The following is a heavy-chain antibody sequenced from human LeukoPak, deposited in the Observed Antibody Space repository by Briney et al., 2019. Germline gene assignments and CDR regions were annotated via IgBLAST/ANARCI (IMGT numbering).Heavy chain of an antibody. D-gene: IGHD5-24*01. CDR1: GGSFSGYY. CDR2: INHSGST. J-gene: IGHJ4*02. CDR3: ARSKDGFNADY. V-gene: IGHV4-34*01. Sequence: KPSETLSLTCAVYGGSFSGYYWSWIRQPPGKGLEWIGEINHSGSTNYNPSLKSRVTISVDTSKNQFSLKLSSVTAADTAVYYCARSKDGFNADYWGQGILVTVSS.